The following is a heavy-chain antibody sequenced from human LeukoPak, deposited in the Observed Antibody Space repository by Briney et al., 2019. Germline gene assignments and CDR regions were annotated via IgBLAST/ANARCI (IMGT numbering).Heavy chain of an antibody. D-gene: IGHD6-6*01. CDR1: GFSFSNYR. CDR3: ARDREGLGY. CDR2: ISGDGSNT. Sequence: GGSLRLSCAASGFSFSNYRIHWVRQAPGKGLVWVSLISGDGSNTNYAESVKGRFIISRDNAKNTLYLQMNSLRVEDTAMYYCARDREGLGYWGQGTLVTVSS. J-gene: IGHJ4*02. V-gene: IGHV3-74*01.